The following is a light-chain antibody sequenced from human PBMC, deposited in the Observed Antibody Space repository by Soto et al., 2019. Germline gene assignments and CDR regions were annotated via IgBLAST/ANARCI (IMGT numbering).Light chain of an antibody. J-gene: IGKJ4*01. V-gene: IGKV1-27*01. CDR2: AAS. Sequence: DIQLTQSPSFLSASVGDRVTITCRASQGIAGSLAWYQQKPGKPPKLLIYAASTLQAGVPSRFSGSGSGTDFTLTISSLQPEDVAAYYCQKYNSAPLTFGGGTKVDIK. CDR1: QGIAGS. CDR3: QKYNSAPLT.